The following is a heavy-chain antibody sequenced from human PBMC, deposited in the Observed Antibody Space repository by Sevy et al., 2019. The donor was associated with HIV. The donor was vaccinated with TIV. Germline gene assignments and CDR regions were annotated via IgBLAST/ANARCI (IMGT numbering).Heavy chain of an antibody. Sequence: GGALRLSCAASGFTFSSYWMSWVRQAPGKGLEWVANIKQDGSEKYYVDSVKGRFTISRDNAKNSLYLQMNSLRAEDTAVYYCAREANYYDSNGNFDYWGQGTLVTVSS. CDR2: IKQDGSEK. CDR3: AREANYYDSNGNFDY. CDR1: GFTFSSYW. D-gene: IGHD3-22*01. V-gene: IGHV3-7*03. J-gene: IGHJ4*02.